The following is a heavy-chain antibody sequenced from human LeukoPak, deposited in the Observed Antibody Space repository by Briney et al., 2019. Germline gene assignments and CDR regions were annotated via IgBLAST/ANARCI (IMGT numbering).Heavy chain of an antibody. CDR1: GYTFTGYY. V-gene: IGHV1-2*06. CDR2: INPNSGGT. J-gene: IGHJ4*02. Sequence: GASVKVSCKASGYTFTGYYMHWVRQAPGQGLEWMGRINPNSGGTNYAQKFQGRVTMTRDTSISTAYMELSRLRSDDTAVYYCARSYYYDSSGVDYWGQGTLVTVSS. D-gene: IGHD3-22*01. CDR3: ARSYYYDSSGVDY.